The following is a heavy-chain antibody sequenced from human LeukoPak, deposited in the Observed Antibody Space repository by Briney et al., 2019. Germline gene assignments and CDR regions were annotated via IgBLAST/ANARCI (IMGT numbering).Heavy chain of an antibody. Sequence: GASVKVSCKASGYTFTGYYIHWVRQATGQGLEWMGWINPNSGGTKYAQKFQGRVSVTRDTSISTVYMELSRLTYDDTAVYYCARDLATVATPYFDYWGQGALVTVSS. CDR3: ARDLATVATPYFDY. V-gene: IGHV1-2*02. D-gene: IGHD4-23*01. CDR2: INPNSGGT. CDR1: GYTFTGYY. J-gene: IGHJ4*02.